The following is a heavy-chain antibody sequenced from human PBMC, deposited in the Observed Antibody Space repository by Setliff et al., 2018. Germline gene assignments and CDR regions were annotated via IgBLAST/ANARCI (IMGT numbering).Heavy chain of an antibody. CDR2: INQAGSAK. J-gene: IGHJ4*02. CDR1: GFTFSSFW. CDR3: AKCSSWHGHYPHFNY. D-gene: IGHD6-13*01. Sequence: PGGSLRLSCSASGFTFSSFWMSWVRQAPGRGLEWVANINQAGSAKYYVDSVKGRFTISRDNAKNSLYLQMNSLRAEDTAIYYCAKCSSWHGHYPHFNYWGQGTLVTVSS. V-gene: IGHV3-7*03.